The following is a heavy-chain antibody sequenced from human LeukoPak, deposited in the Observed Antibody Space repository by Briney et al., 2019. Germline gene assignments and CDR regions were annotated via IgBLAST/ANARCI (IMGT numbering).Heavy chain of an antibody. CDR2: IYYSGST. D-gene: IGHD5-18*01. CDR1: GGSISSYY. V-gene: IGHV4-59*01. Sequence: SETLSLTCTVSGGSISSYYWSWIRQPPGKGLEWIGYIYYSGSTNYNPSLKSRVTISVDTSKNQFSLKLSSATAADTAVYYCARGDVDTAMDPFDYWGQGTLVTVSS. CDR3: ARGDVDTAMDPFDY. J-gene: IGHJ4*02.